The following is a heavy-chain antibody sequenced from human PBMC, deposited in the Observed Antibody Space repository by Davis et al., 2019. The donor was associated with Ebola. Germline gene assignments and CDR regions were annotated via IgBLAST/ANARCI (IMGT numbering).Heavy chain of an antibody. CDR3: ARRAAQEWPKHLLPYYYMDV. V-gene: IGHV3-30-3*01. D-gene: IGHD2-8*01. J-gene: IGHJ6*03. CDR1: GFTFSSYA. CDR2: ISYDGSNK. Sequence: GESLKISCAASGFTFSSYAMHWVRQAPGKGLEWVAVISYDGSNKYYADSVKGRFTISRDNSKNTLYLQMNSLRAEDTAVYYCARRAAQEWPKHLLPYYYMDVWGKGTTVTVSS.